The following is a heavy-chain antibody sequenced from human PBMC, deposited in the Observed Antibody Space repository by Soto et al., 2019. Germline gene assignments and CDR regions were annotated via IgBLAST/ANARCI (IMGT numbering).Heavy chain of an antibody. Sequence: QVQLQESGPGLVKPSQTLSLTCTVSGGSISSGGDYWSWIRQHPGKGLEWIGYIYYSGSTYYNPSLKSRVTLSVDTSKNHFSLKLSSVTAADTAVYYCVRATPYYYYGMDVWGQGTTVTVSS. V-gene: IGHV4-31*03. CDR2: IYYSGST. CDR1: GGSISSGGDY. D-gene: IGHD2-15*01. J-gene: IGHJ6*02. CDR3: VRATPYYYYGMDV.